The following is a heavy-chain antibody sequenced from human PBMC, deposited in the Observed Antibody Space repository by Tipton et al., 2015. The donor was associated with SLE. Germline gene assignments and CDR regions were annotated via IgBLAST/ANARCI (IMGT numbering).Heavy chain of an antibody. CDR1: GGSISSGSYY. D-gene: IGHD4-17*01. CDR3: ARDRGDYEGYYFDY. V-gene: IGHV4-61*02. CDR2: IYTSGST. Sequence: LRLSCTVSGGSISSGSYYWSWIRQPAGKGLEWIGRIYTSGSTNYNPSLKSRVTISVDTSKNQFSLKLSSVTAADTAVYYCARDRGDYEGYYFDYWGQGTLVTVSS. J-gene: IGHJ4*02.